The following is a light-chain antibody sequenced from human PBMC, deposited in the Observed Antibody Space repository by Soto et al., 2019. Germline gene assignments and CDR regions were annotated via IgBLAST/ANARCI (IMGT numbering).Light chain of an antibody. CDR2: GAS. Sequence: DIQMTQSPSSVSASVGYRLTMTCRASRDISNSLAWYQQTPGKAPKLLLRGASSLHRGVPSRFSGGGAGTEFTLTISSLQPEDFATYYCQQTSAFPRTFGQGTKVDI. CDR1: RDISNS. V-gene: IGKV1-12*01. CDR3: QQTSAFPRT. J-gene: IGKJ1*01.